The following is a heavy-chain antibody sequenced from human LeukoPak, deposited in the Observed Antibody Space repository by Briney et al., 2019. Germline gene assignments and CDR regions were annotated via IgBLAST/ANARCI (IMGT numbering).Heavy chain of an antibody. CDR2: ISTYNGYT. CDR1: GYTFTSHG. D-gene: IGHD6-13*01. Sequence: SLKVSCKASGYTFTSHGSSWVRQAPGQGLEWMGWISTYNGYTNYAQKLQGRVTMTTDTSTSTAYMELRSLRSDDTAVYYCARDSGRIAANFDYWGQGTLVTVSS. CDR3: ARDSGRIAANFDY. J-gene: IGHJ4*02. V-gene: IGHV1-18*01.